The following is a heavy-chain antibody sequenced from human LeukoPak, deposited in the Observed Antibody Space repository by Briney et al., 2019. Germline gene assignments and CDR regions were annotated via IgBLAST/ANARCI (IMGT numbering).Heavy chain of an antibody. V-gene: IGHV5-51*01. D-gene: IGHD1-26*01. J-gene: IGHJ3*02. CDR3: ARPRSGSSYDAFDI. CDR2: IYPGDSET. CDR1: GYSFTSYW. Sequence: GESLKISCKGSGYSFTSYWIGWVRQMPGKGLEYMGIIYPGDSETRYSPSFQGQVTISGDKSISTANLQWSSLKASDTAMYYCARPRSGSSYDAFDIWGQGTMVTVSS.